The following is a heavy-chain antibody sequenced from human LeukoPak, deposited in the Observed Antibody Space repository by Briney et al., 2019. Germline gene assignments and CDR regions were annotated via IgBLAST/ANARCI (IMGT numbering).Heavy chain of an antibody. D-gene: IGHD3-22*01. CDR2: IYPGDSDT. Sequence: GESLKISCKGSGYSFTSYWVGWVRQMPGKGLEWMGIIYPGDSDTRYSPSFQGQVTISADKSISTAYLQWSSLKASDTAMYYCASQSPRRYCDSSGYYPDYYYYYMDVWGKGTTVTVSS. CDR1: GYSFTSYW. V-gene: IGHV5-51*01. J-gene: IGHJ6*03. CDR3: ASQSPRRYCDSSGYYPDYYYYYMDV.